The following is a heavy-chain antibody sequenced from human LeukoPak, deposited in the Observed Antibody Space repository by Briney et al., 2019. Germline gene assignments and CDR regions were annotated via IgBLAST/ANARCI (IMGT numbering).Heavy chain of an antibody. V-gene: IGHV4-34*01. CDR2: INHSGST. CDR3: ARFGDYGDYVVGNWFDP. CDR1: GGSFSGYY. Sequence: SETLSLTCAVYGGSFSGYYWSWIRQPPGKGLEWIGEINHSGSTNYNPSLKSRVTISVDTSKNQFSLKLSSVTAADTAVYYCARFGDYGDYVVGNWFDPWGQGTLVTVSS. J-gene: IGHJ5*02. D-gene: IGHD4-17*01.